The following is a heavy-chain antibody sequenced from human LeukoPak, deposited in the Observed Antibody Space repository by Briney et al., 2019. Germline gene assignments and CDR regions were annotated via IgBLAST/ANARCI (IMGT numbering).Heavy chain of an antibody. V-gene: IGHV3-21*01. J-gene: IGHJ4*02. CDR3: ARPGPLSGSGSYEMVY. CDR1: GFTFSSYS. Sequence: GGSLRLSCAASGFTFSSYSMNWVRQAPGKGLEWVSSISSSSSYIYYADSVKGRFTISRDNAKNSLYLQMNSLRAEDTAVYYCARPGPLSGSGSYEMVYWGQGTLVTVSS. D-gene: IGHD3-10*01. CDR2: ISSSSSYI.